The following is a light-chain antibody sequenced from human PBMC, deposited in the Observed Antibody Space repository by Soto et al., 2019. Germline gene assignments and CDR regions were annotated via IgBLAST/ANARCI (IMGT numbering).Light chain of an antibody. CDR3: QQYNNWPIT. CDR1: QSVSSN. CDR2: GAS. J-gene: IGKJ5*01. V-gene: IGKV3-15*01. Sequence: EIVMTQSPATLSGSPGERATLSCTASQSVSSNLAWYQQKPGQAPRLLIYGASTRATGIPARFSGSGSGTEFTLTISSLQSEDFAVYYCQQYNNWPITFGQGTRLEIK.